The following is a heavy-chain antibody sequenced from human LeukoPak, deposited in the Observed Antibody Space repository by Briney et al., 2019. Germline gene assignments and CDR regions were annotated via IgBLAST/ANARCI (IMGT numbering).Heavy chain of an antibody. D-gene: IGHD3-22*01. CDR3: ARDSREYYDSSGYFDY. CDR2: IYYSGNT. V-gene: IGHV4-59*13. Sequence: PSETLSLPYTVSGGPISGYYWSWIRQPPGKGLEWIGYIYYSGNTKYNPALKSRVTISVDTSKNQFSLKLSSVSAADTAVYYCARDSREYYDSSGYFDYWGQGTLVTVSS. J-gene: IGHJ4*02. CDR1: GGPISGYY.